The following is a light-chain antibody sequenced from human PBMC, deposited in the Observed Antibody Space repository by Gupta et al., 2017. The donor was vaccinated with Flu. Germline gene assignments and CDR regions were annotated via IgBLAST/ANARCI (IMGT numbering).Light chain of an antibody. CDR2: DAS. J-gene: IGKJ2*03. Sequence: EIVLTQSPATLSFSSGERATLSCRASQSVSSYLAWYQQKPGQAPRLLIYDASNRATGIPARFSGSGSGTDFTPTISSLEPEEFAVYYCQQRSNWPPYSFDQGTKLEIK. V-gene: IGKV3-11*01. CDR3: QQRSNWPPYS. CDR1: QSVSSY.